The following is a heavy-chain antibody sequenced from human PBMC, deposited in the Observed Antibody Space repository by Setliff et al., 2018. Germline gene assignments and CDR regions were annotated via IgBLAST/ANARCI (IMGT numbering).Heavy chain of an antibody. Sequence: VKVSCKASGYTFTNYALHWVRQAPGQRLEWVGWISAYNGNTNYAQKFQGRVTMTTDTSTSTAYMDLSSLRFEDTAVYYCARAQSWSGGPYYFDNWGQGTLVTVSS. J-gene: IGHJ4*02. D-gene: IGHD3-3*01. CDR3: ARAQSWSGGPYYFDN. V-gene: IGHV1-3*01. CDR1: GYTFTNYA. CDR2: ISAYNGNT.